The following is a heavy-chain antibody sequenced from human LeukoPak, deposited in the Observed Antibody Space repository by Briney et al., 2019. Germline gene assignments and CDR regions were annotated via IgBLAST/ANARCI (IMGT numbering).Heavy chain of an antibody. V-gene: IGHV4-59*08. Sequence: PSETLCLICTVSGGSISSYYWSWIRQPPGKGLEWIGYIYSSGNTYYNPSLRSRVTMSVDTSKNQFSLKLGSVAASDTAVYYCARKGYFVLWRRGTLVTVSS. CDR2: IYSSGNT. CDR1: GGSISSYY. J-gene: IGHJ2*01. CDR3: ARKGYFVL.